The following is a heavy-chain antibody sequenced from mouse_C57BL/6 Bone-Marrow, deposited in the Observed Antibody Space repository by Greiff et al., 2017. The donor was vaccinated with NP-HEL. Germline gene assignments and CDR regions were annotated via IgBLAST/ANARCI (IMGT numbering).Heavy chain of an antibody. J-gene: IGHJ1*03. CDR2: INPSSGYT. V-gene: IGHV1-7*01. CDR1: GYTFTSYW. D-gene: IGHD2-5*01. Sequence: VQLQQSGAELAKPGASVKLSCKASGYTFTSYWMHWVKQRPGQGLEWIGYINPSSGYTKYNQKFKDKVTLTADKSSSTAYMQLSSLTYEDSAVYYCAREGYYSNLWYFDVWGTGTTVTVSS. CDR3: AREGYYSNLWYFDV.